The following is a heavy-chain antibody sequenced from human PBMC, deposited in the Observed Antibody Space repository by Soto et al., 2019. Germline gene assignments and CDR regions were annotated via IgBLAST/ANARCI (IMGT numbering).Heavy chain of an antibody. CDR2: IYSGGGK. Sequence: PGGSLRLSCAASGFTVTAHYVAWVRQAPGRGLEWVSLIYSGGGKYYADSVKGRFTISRDTSEKTFYLQMNSLGSEDTAVYYCARSDPAYAYGLNVWGQGTTVTVSS. J-gene: IGHJ6*02. CDR3: ARSDPAYAYGLNV. CDR1: GFTVTAHY. D-gene: IGHD3-10*01. V-gene: IGHV3-53*01.